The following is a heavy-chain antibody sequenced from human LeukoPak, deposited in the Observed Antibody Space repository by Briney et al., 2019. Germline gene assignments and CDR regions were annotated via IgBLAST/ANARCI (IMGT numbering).Heavy chain of an antibody. J-gene: IGHJ6*03. CDR1: GGTFSSYA. D-gene: IGHD2-8*01. V-gene: IGHV1-69*06. CDR2: IIPIFGTA. CDR3: ATGYCTNGVCYNHYYYYYMDV. Sequence: ASVNVSCKASGGTFSSYAISWVRQAPGQGLEWMGGIIPIFGTANYAQTFQGRVTITADKSTSTAYMELSSLRSEDTAVYYCATGYCTNGVCYNHYYYYYMDVWGRGTTVTVSS.